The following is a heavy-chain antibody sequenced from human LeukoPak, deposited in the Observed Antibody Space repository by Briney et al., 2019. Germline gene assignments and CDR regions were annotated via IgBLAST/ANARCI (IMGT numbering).Heavy chain of an antibody. J-gene: IGHJ4*02. V-gene: IGHV3-23*01. D-gene: IGHD5/OR15-5a*01. CDR3: SSTYFDY. CDR2: ISGSGLST. Sequence: GGSLRLSCAAAGFTFSNYVMSWVRQTPGKGLEWVSGISGSGLSTYYADSVKGRFTVSRDNSKNTLYLQMNSVRPEDTAVYYCSSTYFDYWGQGTLVTVSS. CDR1: GFTFSNYV.